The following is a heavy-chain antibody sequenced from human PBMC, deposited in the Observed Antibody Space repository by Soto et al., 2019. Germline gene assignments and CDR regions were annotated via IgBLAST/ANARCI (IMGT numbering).Heavy chain of an antibody. D-gene: IGHD5-12*01. J-gene: IGHJ4*02. CDR3: AKALHGGYTNY. Sequence: VGSLRLSCAASGFTFSSYGMHWVRQAPGKGLEWVAVISYDGSNKYYADSVKGRFTISRDNSKNTLYLQMNSLRAEDTAVYYCAKALHGGYTNYWGQGTLVTVSS. CDR1: GFTFSSYG. CDR2: ISYDGSNK. V-gene: IGHV3-30*18.